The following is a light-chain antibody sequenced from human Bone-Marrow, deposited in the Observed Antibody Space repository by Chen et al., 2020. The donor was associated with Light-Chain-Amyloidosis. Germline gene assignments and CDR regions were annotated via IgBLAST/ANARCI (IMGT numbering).Light chain of an antibody. CDR1: QTISSNY. CDR3: QQYGTSPLT. CDR2: GSS. Sequence: EIVLTQSPGTLSLSPGEGANLSCRASQTISSNYLTWYQQKFGQAPRLLIYGSSSRATGIPDRFTRSGSGTDFTLTINRLEPDDFAMYYCQQYGTSPLTFGGGTKVEIK. V-gene: IGKV3-20*01. J-gene: IGKJ4*01.